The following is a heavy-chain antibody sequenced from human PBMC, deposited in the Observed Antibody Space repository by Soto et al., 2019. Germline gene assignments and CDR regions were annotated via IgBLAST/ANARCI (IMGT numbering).Heavy chain of an antibody. Sequence: SEALSLTCTVSCGSVSSGSYYWSLIRQPPGKGLEWIGYIYYSGSTNYNPSLKSRVTISVDTSKNQFSLKLSSVTAADTAVYYCAREITNDFWSGPGGNWFDPWGQGTLVTVSS. CDR1: CGSVSSGSYY. J-gene: IGHJ5*02. V-gene: IGHV4-61*01. CDR2: IYYSGST. D-gene: IGHD3-3*01. CDR3: AREITNDFWSGPGGNWFDP.